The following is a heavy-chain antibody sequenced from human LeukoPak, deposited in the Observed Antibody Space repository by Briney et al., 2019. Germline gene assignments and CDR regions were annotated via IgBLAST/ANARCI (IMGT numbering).Heavy chain of an antibody. CDR2: ISSTGST. V-gene: IGHV4-61*02. D-gene: IGHD1-26*01. J-gene: IGHJ4*02. CDR1: GGSISSGGHY. CDR3: ARGWPQGGPRSGSYSEYFDY. Sequence: SQTLSLTCTVSGGSISSGGHYWSWIRQPAGKGLEYLGRISSTGSTNYNPSLKSRVTISVDTSKNQFSLKLSSVTAADTAVYYCARGWPQGGPRSGSYSEYFDYWGQGTLVTVSS.